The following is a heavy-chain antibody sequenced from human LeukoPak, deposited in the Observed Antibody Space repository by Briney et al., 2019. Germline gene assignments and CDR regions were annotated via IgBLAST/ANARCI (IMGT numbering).Heavy chain of an antibody. J-gene: IGHJ4*02. CDR1: GYTFTDYY. Sequence: GASVEVSCKASGYTFTDYYMHWVRQAPGQGFEWMGWINPNDGDTNYAQKFQGRVTMTRDTSISTAHMEVSRLRSDDTAVYYCVRANFLYCSSSTCLFDYWGQGTLVTVSS. CDR2: INPNDGDT. D-gene: IGHD2-2*01. V-gene: IGHV1-2*02. CDR3: VRANFLYCSSSTCLFDY.